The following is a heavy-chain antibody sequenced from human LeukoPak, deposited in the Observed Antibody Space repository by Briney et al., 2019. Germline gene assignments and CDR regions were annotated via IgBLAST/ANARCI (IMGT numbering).Heavy chain of an antibody. D-gene: IGHD6-19*01. Sequence: PGGSLRLSCAASGFTFSSYGMHWVRQAPGKGLEWVAVIWYDGSNKYYADSVKGRFTISRDNSKDTLYLQMNSLRAEDTAVYYCARSGSRVAGQGAFDIWGQGTMVTVSS. CDR2: IWYDGSNK. CDR3: ARSGSRVAGQGAFDI. J-gene: IGHJ3*02. V-gene: IGHV3-33*01. CDR1: GFTFSSYG.